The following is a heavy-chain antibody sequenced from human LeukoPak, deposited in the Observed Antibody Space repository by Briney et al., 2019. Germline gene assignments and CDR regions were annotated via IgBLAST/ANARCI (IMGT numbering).Heavy chain of an antibody. CDR3: ARDQEVADWTEGFDY. V-gene: IGHV3-33*01. Sequence: PGRSLRLSCAASGFTFSSYGMHWVRQAPGKGLEWGAFIWSDGSNKYYADSVKGRFTLSRDNSKNTLYLQMNSLRAEDTAVYYCARDQEVADWTEGFDYWGQGTLVTVSS. J-gene: IGHJ4*02. CDR2: IWSDGSNK. CDR1: GFTFSSYG. D-gene: IGHD1-1*01.